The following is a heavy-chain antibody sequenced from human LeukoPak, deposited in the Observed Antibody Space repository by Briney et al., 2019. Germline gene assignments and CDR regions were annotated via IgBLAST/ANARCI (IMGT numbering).Heavy chain of an antibody. CDR2: IYTSGST. Sequence: PSETLSLTCTVSGGSISSYYWSWIRQPAGKGLEWIGRIYTSGSTNYNPSLKSRVTMSVDTSKNQFSLKLSSVTAADTAVYYCARDLAAPAAIRWENWFDPWGQGTLVTVSS. V-gene: IGHV4-4*07. J-gene: IGHJ5*02. D-gene: IGHD2-2*02. CDR1: GGSISSYY. CDR3: ARDLAAPAAIRWENWFDP.